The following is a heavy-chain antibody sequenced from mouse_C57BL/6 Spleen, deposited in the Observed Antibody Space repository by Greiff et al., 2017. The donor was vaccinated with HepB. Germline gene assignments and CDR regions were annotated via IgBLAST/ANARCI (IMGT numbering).Heavy chain of an antibody. J-gene: IGHJ3*01. CDR3: ARGDGYGGAWFAY. CDR1: GFTFSSYG. D-gene: IGHD2-2*01. CDR2: ISSGGSYT. Sequence: VQLQQSGGDLVKPGGSLKLSCAASGFTFSSYGMSWVRQTPDKRLEWVATISSGGSYTYYPDSVKGRFTISRDNAKNTLYLQMSSLKSEDTAMYYCARGDGYGGAWFAYWGQGTLVTVSA. V-gene: IGHV5-6*01.